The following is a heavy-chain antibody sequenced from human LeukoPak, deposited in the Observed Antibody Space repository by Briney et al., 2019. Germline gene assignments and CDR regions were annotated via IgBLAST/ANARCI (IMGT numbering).Heavy chain of an antibody. CDR1: GGTFSSYA. CDR2: IIPIFGTA. J-gene: IGHJ4*02. CDR3: ARYSSGWYYFDY. D-gene: IGHD6-19*01. Sequence: PVKVSCKASGGTFSSYAISWVRQAPGQGLEWMGGIIPIFGTANYAQKFQGRVTITADKSTSTAYMELSSLRSEDTAVYYCARYSSGWYYFDYWGQGTLVTVSS. V-gene: IGHV1-69*06.